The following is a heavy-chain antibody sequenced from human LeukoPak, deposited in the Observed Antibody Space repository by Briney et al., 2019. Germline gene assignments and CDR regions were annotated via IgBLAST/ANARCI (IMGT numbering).Heavy chain of an antibody. J-gene: IGHJ1*01. CDR1: GFSFSSYW. V-gene: IGHV3-74*01. Sequence: GGSLRLSCAASGFSFSSYWMHWVRQAPGKGLVWVSRIKSDGKTNYADSVKGRFTISRDNAKNTVSLQMNSLRAEDTGVYYCARAPSEIGGYYPEYFRHWGQCTLVTVSS. CDR3: ARAPSEIGGYYPEYFRH. D-gene: IGHD3-22*01. CDR2: IKSDGKT.